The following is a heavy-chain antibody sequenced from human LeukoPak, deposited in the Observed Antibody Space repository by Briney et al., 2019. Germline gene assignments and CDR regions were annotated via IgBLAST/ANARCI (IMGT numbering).Heavy chain of an antibody. CDR2: ISDYNGNT. CDR3: AREGESVNYFDY. Sequence: ASVTVSCKASGYTFTSYGISWVRQAPGQGLAWMGWISDYNGNTNYAQKLQDRVTMTTDTSTSTAYMELRSLRSDATAVDYCAREGESVNYFDYWGQGTLVTVSS. D-gene: IGHD2-8*01. J-gene: IGHJ4*02. V-gene: IGHV1-18*01. CDR1: GYTFTSYG.